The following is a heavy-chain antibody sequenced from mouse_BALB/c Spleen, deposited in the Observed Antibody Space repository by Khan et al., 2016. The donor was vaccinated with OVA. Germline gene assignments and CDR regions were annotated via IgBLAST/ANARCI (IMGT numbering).Heavy chain of an antibody. CDR2: IFPGDDST. Sequence: QVQLKQSGAELVKPGASVKLSCKASGYTFTSYDINWVRQRPEQGLEWIGWIFPGDDSTKYNEKFKGKATLTTDKSSSTAYMQLSRLTSEDYAVDFCARHYYGSNLDCDFDVWGAGTTVTVSS. J-gene: IGHJ1*01. D-gene: IGHD1-1*01. CDR1: GYTFTSYD. CDR3: ARHYYGSNLDCDFDV. V-gene: IGHV1-85*01.